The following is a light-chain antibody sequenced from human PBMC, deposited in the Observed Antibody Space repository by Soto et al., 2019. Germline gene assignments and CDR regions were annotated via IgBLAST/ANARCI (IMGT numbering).Light chain of an antibody. Sequence: QSALTQPPSASGSPGQSVTISCTGTSSDVGGYNYVSWYQQHPGKAPKVMIYDVNKRPSGVPDRFSGSKSGNTASLTVSWLQDEDEADYYCQSYDSSLSGYVFGTGTKVTVL. V-gene: IGLV2-8*01. CDR2: DVN. CDR3: QSYDSSLSGYV. J-gene: IGLJ1*01. CDR1: SSDVGGYNY.